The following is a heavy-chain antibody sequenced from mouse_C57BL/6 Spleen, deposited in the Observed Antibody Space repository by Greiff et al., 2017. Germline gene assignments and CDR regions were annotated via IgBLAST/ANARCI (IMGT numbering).Heavy chain of an antibody. V-gene: IGHV1-18*01. Sequence: EVQLQQSGPELVKPGASVKIPCKASGYTFTDYNMDWVKQSHGKSLEWIGDINPNNGGTIYNQKFKGKATLTVDKSSSTAYMELRSLTSEDTAVYDCARRRYVSSYDLYFDVWGTGTTVTVSS. J-gene: IGHJ1*03. CDR2: INPNNGGT. D-gene: IGHD1-1*01. CDR3: ARRRYVSSYDLYFDV. CDR1: GYTFTDYN.